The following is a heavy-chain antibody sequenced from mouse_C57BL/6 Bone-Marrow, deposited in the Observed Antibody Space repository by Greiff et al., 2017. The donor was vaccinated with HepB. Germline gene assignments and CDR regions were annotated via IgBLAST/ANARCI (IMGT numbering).Heavy chain of an antibody. CDR2: INPSSGYT. J-gene: IGHJ2*01. Sequence: VQGVESGAELARPGASVKMSCKASGYTFTSYTMHWVKQRPGQGLEWIGYINPSSGYTKYNQKFKDKATLTADKSSSTAYMQLSSLTSEDSAVYYCARWGLTTVDYWGQGTTLTVSS. D-gene: IGHD1-1*01. V-gene: IGHV1-4*01. CDR3: ARWGLTTVDY. CDR1: GYTFTSYT.